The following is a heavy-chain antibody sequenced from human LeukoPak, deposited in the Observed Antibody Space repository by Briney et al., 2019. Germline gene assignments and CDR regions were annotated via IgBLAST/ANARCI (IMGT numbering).Heavy chain of an antibody. CDR3: ARRRGDFWSDYYAFDY. J-gene: IGHJ4*02. V-gene: IGHV4-59*08. CDR1: GDSISGNY. CDR2: IYYSGST. D-gene: IGHD3-3*01. Sequence: SETLSLTCTVSGDSISGNYWTWIRQPPGKGLEWIGYIYYSGSTNYNASLKSRVTISVDTSKNQFSLKLSSVTAADTAVYYCARRRGDFWSDYYAFDYWGQGTLVTISS.